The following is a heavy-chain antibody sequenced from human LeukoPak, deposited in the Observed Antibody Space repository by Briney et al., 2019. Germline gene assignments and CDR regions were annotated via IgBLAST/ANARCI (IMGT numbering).Heavy chain of an antibody. Sequence: GASVMVSCKASGYTFTSYDINWVRQATGQGLEWMGWMNPNSGNTGYAQKFQGRVTMTRNTSISTAYMELSSLRSEDTAVYYCARGRGWPYYYDYWGQGTLVTVSS. V-gene: IGHV1-8*01. CDR3: ARGRGWPYYYDY. D-gene: IGHD6-19*01. CDR2: MNPNSGNT. CDR1: GYTFTSYD. J-gene: IGHJ4*02.